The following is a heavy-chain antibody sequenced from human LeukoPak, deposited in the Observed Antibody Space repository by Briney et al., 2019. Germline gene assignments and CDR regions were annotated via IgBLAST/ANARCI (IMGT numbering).Heavy chain of an antibody. J-gene: IGHJ1*01. CDR2: ISYDGSNK. CDR3: ARDKTHSSSWYIGYFQH. Sequence: GRSLRLSCAASGFTFSSYAMHWVRQAPGKGLEWVAVISYDGSNKYYADSVKGRFTISRDNSKNTLYLQMNSLRAEDTAVYYCARDKTHSSSWYIGYFQHWGQGTLVTVSS. D-gene: IGHD6-13*01. V-gene: IGHV3-30-3*01. CDR1: GFTFSSYA.